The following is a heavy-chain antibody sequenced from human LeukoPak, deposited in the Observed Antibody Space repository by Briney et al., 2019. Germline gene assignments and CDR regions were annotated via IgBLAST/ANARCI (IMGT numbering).Heavy chain of an antibody. V-gene: IGHV1-2*02. CDR1: GYTFAGYY. D-gene: IGHD5-24*01. Sequence: ASVKVSCKASGYTFAGYYMHWVRQAPGQGLEWMGWINPNSGGTNYAQKFQGRVTMTRDTSISTAYMELSRLRSDDTAVYYCARAGLEMATLNWLDPWGQGTLVTVSS. CDR3: ARAGLEMATLNWLDP. J-gene: IGHJ5*02. CDR2: INPNSGGT.